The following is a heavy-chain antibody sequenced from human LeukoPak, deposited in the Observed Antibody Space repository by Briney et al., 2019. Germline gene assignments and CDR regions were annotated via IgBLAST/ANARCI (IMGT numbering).Heavy chain of an antibody. D-gene: IGHD3-10*01. V-gene: IGHV3-30*02. Sequence: PGGSLRLSCSASGFTFSTYPMNWVRQAPGKGLEWVAFIRYDGSNKYYADSVKGRFTISRDNSKNTLYLQMNSLRAEDTAVYYCAKLSTMVRGVPPDYWGQGTLVTVSS. J-gene: IGHJ4*02. CDR3: AKLSTMVRGVPPDY. CDR1: GFTFSTYP. CDR2: IRYDGSNK.